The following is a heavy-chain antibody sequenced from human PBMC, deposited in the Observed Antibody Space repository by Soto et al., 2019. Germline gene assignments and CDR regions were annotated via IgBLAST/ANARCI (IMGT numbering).Heavy chain of an antibody. CDR3: ARCSSTSRAPGTSEW. CDR2: IIPIFGTA. Sequence: SVKISCKASGGTFSSYAISWVRQAPGQGLEWMGGIIPIFGTANYAQKFQGRVTITADESTSKAYMELSSLRSEDTAVYYCARCSSTSRAPGTSEWWCQGNMVNVSA. CDR1: GGTFSSYA. J-gene: IGHJ4*01. D-gene: IGHD2-2*01. V-gene: IGHV1-69*13.